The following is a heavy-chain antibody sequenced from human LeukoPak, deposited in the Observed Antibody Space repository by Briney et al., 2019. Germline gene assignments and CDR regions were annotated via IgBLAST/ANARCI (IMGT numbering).Heavy chain of an antibody. J-gene: IGHJ4*02. CDR1: GFTFRSHA. V-gene: IGHV3-23*01. Sequence: PGGSLRLSCVGSGFTFRSHARSWVRQAPEKGLEFVSGIYENGGTTYYADSVKGRFPISRDNSRNTLYLQMDSLRGEDTAVYYCAKDFRIGYSAHFDYWGQGALVTVSS. D-gene: IGHD2-21*01. CDR2: IYENGGTT. CDR3: AKDFRIGYSAHFDY.